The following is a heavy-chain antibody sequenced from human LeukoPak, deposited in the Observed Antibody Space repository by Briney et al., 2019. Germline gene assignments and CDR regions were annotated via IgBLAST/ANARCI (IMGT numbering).Heavy chain of an antibody. D-gene: IGHD3-10*01. CDR3: ARSDGYGLVGI. CDR1: GASISSGSND. CDR2: IYASGST. V-gene: IGHV4-39*07. J-gene: IGHJ3*02. Sequence: PSETLSLTCSVSGASISSGSNDWGWIRQPPGKRLEWIGSIYASGSTYNNQCSKSLIIIIIERAKNGFSLTLSSVTAADTAVYYCARSDGYGLVGIWGQGTMVTVSS.